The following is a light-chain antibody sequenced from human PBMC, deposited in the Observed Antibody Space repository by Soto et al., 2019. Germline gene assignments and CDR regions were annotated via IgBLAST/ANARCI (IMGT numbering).Light chain of an antibody. CDR1: SSDVGGYNY. CDR3: CSYTGGSTRVV. J-gene: IGLJ2*01. Sequence: QSALTQPASVSGSPGQSITISCTGTSSDVGGYNYVSWYQQHPGKAPKLMIYEVSNRPSGVSNRFSGSKSGSTASLTIAGLQAEDDADDYCCSYTGGSTRVVFGGGTKLTVL. V-gene: IGLV2-14*01. CDR2: EVS.